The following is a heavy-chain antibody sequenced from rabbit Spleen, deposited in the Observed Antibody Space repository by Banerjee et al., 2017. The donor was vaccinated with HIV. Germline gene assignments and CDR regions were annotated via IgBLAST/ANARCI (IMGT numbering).Heavy chain of an antibody. CDR3: AREAGYTGDSYDTFSL. J-gene: IGHJ4*01. CDR2: INSGSGST. CDR1: GFSFSSGYY. Sequence: QQLVESGGGLVKPGASLTLTCKASGFSFSSGYYMCWVRQAPGKGLEWIGCINSGSGSTWYASWVNGRFTISKTSSTTVTLQMTSLTAADTATYFCAREAGYTGDSYDTFSLWGPGTLVTVS. V-gene: IGHV1S40*01. D-gene: IGHD8-1*01.